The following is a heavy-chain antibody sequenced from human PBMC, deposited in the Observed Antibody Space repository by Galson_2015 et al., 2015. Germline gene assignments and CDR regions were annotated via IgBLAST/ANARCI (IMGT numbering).Heavy chain of an antibody. Sequence: TSYYMHWVRQAPGQGLEWMGIINPSGGSTSYAQKFQGRVTMTRDTSTSTVYMELSSLRSEDTAVYYCARGIGYCSGGSCYSRVFDYWGQGTLVTVSS. J-gene: IGHJ4*02. CDR2: INPSGGST. CDR3: ARGIGYCSGGSCYSRVFDY. CDR1: TSYY. V-gene: IGHV1-46*01. D-gene: IGHD2-15*01.